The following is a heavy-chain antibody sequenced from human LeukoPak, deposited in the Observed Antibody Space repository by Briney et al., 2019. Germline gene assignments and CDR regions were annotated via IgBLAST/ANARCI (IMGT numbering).Heavy chain of an antibody. CDR1: GGSISSHY. D-gene: IGHD4-17*01. Sequence: SETLSLTCSVSGGSISSHYWSWIRLPPGKGLEWIGYIYYSGSTKYNPSLKSRVTISVDTSKNQFSLKLSFVTAADTAVYYCARGGTTVTPGLLWFDPWGQGTLVTVSS. CDR3: ARGGTTVTPGLLWFDP. V-gene: IGHV4-59*11. CDR2: IYYSGST. J-gene: IGHJ5*02.